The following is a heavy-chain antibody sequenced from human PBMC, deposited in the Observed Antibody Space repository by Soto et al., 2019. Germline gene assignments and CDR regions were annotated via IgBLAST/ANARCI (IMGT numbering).Heavy chain of an antibody. V-gene: IGHV3-15*01. Sequence: EVQLVESGGGLVKPGGSLRLSCAASGFTFTNAWMSWVRQAPGKGLEWVGRIKSKTDGGTTDYAAPVKGRFTISRDDSKNTLYLQMNSLKTEDTAVYYCTTTYYHGSGTLKLGNIWGQGTMVTVSS. CDR1: GFTFTNAW. J-gene: IGHJ3*02. CDR3: TTTYYHGSGTLKLGNI. D-gene: IGHD3-10*01. CDR2: IKSKTDGGTT.